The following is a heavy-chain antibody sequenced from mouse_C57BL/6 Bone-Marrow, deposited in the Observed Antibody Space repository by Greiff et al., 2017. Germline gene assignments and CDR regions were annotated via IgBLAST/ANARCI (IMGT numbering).Heavy chain of an antibody. V-gene: IGHV2-6*01. CDR3: ARNYYGSSYEDDYYAMDY. D-gene: IGHD1-1*01. CDR2: IWGVGST. J-gene: IGHJ4*01. Sequence: VQRVESGPGLVAPSQSLSITCTVSGFSLTSYGVDWVRQSPGKGLEWLGVIWGVGSTNYNSALKSRLSISKDNSKSQVFLKMNSLQTDDTAMYYCARNYYGSSYEDDYYAMDYWGQGTSVTVSS. CDR1: GFSLTSYG.